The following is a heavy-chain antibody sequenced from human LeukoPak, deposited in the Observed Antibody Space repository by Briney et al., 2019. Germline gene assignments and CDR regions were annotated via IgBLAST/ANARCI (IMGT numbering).Heavy chain of an antibody. V-gene: IGHV3-30*04. D-gene: IGHD3-22*01. CDR2: MTYDGSNK. CDR1: ELIFSDYA. Sequence: LRGSLRLSCAASELIFSDYAIHWVRQAPGKGLEWAALMTYDGSNKYYADSVKGRFTLSRDISKNTLYLQMNSLRAEDTAVYYCARDVRAAPHYDFFHYGMDVWGPGTTVTVAS. CDR3: ARDVRAAPHYDFFHYGMDV. J-gene: IGHJ6*02.